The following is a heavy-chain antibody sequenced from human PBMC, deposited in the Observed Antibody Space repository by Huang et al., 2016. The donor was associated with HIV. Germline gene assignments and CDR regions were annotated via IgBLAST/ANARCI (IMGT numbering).Heavy chain of an antibody. D-gene: IGHD3-10*01. CDR2: SRGKGGST. Sequence: EVQLLESGGGLVQPGGSLRLSCAASGFTFNNYAMNWVRQARGKGVGGVATSRGKGGSTYDAESVKGRFTISRDNSKNTLYLHMNSLRVEDTAVYYCAKGIKSSGSYYFDYWGQGTLVTVSS. CDR1: GFTFNNYA. J-gene: IGHJ4*02. CDR3: AKGIKSSGSYYFDY. V-gene: IGHV3-23*01.